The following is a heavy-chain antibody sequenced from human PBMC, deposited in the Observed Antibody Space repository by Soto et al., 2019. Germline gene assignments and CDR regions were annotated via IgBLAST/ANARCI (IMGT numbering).Heavy chain of an antibody. Sequence: SETLYRTCAVSGGYSSGGYYSWSWIRQPPWKCLEWIGFIYNSGSTYYNSSLKSRVTISVDRSKNHFFLNLTSVTAAETAVYYFATYRKFFQIWGQGKKVTVSS. CDR1: GGYSSGGYYS. CDR2: IYNSGST. CDR3: ATYRKFFQI. V-gene: IGHV4-30-2*01. J-gene: IGHJ3*02.